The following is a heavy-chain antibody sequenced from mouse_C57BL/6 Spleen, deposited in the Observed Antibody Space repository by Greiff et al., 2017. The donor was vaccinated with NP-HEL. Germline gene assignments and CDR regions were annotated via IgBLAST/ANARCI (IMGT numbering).Heavy chain of an antibody. V-gene: IGHV1-59*01. CDR2: IDPSDSYT. D-gene: IGHD2-3*01. CDR1: GYTFTSYW. J-gene: IGHJ3*01. Sequence: QVQLQQPGAELVRPGASVKLSCKASGYTFTSYWMHWVKQRPGQGLAWIGVIDPSDSYTKYNQKFKGKATLTVDTSSSTPYMQLSSLTSEDSAVYYCARGWRDWGQGTLVTVSA. CDR3: ARGWRD.